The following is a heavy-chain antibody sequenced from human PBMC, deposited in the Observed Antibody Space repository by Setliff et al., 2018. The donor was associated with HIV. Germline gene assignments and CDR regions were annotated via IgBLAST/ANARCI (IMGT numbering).Heavy chain of an antibody. CDR2: IYYSGST. CDR3: ARVKGVYCSSVSCYPSWFDP. CDR1: GGSISSRAYY. J-gene: IGHJ5*02. V-gene: IGHV4-39*01. D-gene: IGHD2-2*01. Sequence: PSETLSLTCTVSGGSISSRAYYWGWIRQPPGKGLEWIGSIYYSGSTYYNPSLRSRVTISVDTSKTQFSLNLSSVTAADTAVYYCARVKGVYCSSVSCYPSWFDPWVPETLLVTVSS.